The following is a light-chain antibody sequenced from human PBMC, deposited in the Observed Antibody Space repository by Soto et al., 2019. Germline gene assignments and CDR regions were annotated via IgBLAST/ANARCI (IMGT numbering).Light chain of an antibody. CDR2: GAS. CDR1: QSVASNY. V-gene: IGKV3-20*01. CDR3: QQYGDSPET. J-gene: IGKJ1*01. Sequence: EIVLTQSPGTLSLSPGERATLSCRASQSVASNYLAWYQLKPGQAPRLLIYGASSRATGIPDRFGGSGSGTDFTLTISRLEPEDFAVYFCQQYGDSPETFGQGTKVENK.